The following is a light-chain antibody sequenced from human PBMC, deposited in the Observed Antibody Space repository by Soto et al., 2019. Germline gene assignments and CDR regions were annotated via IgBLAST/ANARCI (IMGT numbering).Light chain of an antibody. J-gene: IGLJ2*01. CDR3: SSYTSSSTLVV. CDR2: EVN. Sequence: QSALTQPASVSGSPGQSITISCTGTSSDVGGYNYVSWYQQHPGKAPKLMIYEVNNRPSGVSNRFSGSKSGNTASLTSSGLQAEDEADYYCSSYTSSSTLVVFGGGTKRTV. CDR1: SSDVGGYNY. V-gene: IGLV2-14*01.